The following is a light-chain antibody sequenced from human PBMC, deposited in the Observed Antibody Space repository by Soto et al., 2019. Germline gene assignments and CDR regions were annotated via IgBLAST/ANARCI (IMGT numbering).Light chain of an antibody. Sequence: EIVLTQSPGTLSLSPGERATLSCRASQSVSRSHLAWYQQKPGQAPRLLIYGASSRATGIADRFSGSGSGTDFTLTISRLEPGDFAVYFCQQYGNSPPYSFGQGTKLEIQ. CDR2: GAS. V-gene: IGKV3-20*01. J-gene: IGKJ2*03. CDR1: QSVSRSH. CDR3: QQYGNSPPYS.